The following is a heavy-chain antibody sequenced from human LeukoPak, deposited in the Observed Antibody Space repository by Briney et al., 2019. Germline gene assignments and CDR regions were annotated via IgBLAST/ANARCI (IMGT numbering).Heavy chain of an antibody. D-gene: IGHD3-22*01. CDR3: ARAAMPRSGYYYGDAFDI. Sequence: EASVKVSCKASGGTFSSYAISWVRQAPGQGLEWMGGIIPIFGTANYAQKFQGRVTITADKSTSTAYMELSRLRSDDTAVYYCARAAMPRSGYYYGDAFDIWGQGTMVTVSS. J-gene: IGHJ3*02. V-gene: IGHV1-69*06. CDR1: GGTFSSYA. CDR2: IIPIFGTA.